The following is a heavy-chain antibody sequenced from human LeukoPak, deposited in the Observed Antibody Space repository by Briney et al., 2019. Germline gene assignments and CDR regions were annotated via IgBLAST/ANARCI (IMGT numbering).Heavy chain of an antibody. V-gene: IGHV3-7*01. D-gene: IGHD3-16*02. CDR3: ARTYDYVWGSSRAHYYFDY. CDR1: GFTFSAYW. J-gene: IGHJ4*02. Sequence: GSLRLSCAASGFTFSAYWMSWVRQAPGKGLEWVANIKEDGSEESFVDSVKGRFTISRDNAWNSLFLQMNSLRAEDTAVYYCARTYDYVWGSSRAHYYFDYWGQGSLVTVSS. CDR2: IKEDGSEE.